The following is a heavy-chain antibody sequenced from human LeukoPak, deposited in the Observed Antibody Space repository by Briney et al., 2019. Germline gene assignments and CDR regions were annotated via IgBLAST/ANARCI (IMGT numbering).Heavy chain of an antibody. D-gene: IGHD1-7*01. J-gene: IGHJ4*02. CDR2: INSDGSST. Sequence: GGSLRLSCAASGFTFSSYWMPWVRQAPGKGLVWVSRINSDGSSTSYADSVKGRFTISRDNAKNTLYLQMNSLRAEDTAVYYCANSTPYNWSYLGYFDYWGQGTLVTVSS. CDR3: ANSTPYNWSYLGYFDY. CDR1: GFTFSSYW. V-gene: IGHV3-74*01.